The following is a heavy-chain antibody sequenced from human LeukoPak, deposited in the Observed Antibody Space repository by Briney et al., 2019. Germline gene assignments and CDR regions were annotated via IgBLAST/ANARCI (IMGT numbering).Heavy chain of an antibody. J-gene: IGHJ4*02. V-gene: IGHV3-30*04. CDR2: MSYDGSKE. CDR3: ARGLIGYGSGSYFDY. CDR1: GFPFSSYT. Sequence: QSGRSLRLSCAASGFPFSSYTMSWVRQSPGQGLEWVALMSYDGSKEYYADSVKGRFTISRDNSKNTLYLQMNSLRPEDTAVYYCARGLIGYGSGSYFDYWGQGTLVPVSS. D-gene: IGHD3-10*01.